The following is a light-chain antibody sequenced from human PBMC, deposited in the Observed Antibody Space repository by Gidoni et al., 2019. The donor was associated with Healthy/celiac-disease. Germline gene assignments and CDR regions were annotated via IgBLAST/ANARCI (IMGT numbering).Light chain of an antibody. CDR1: NIATYS. V-gene: IGLV3-21*04. J-gene: IGLJ2*01. CDR3: HVWDNSDDQPVV. Sequence: SYVLTQPPSVSVAPGDTATISCGGNNIATYSVHWYRQKPGQAPVLVIYYDADRPSGIPERFSGSNSGNTATLTISRVEAGDEADYFCHVWDNSDDQPVVFGGGTKLTVL. CDR2: YDA.